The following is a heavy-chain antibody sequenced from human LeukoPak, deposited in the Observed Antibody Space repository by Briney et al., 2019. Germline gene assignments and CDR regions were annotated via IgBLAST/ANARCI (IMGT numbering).Heavy chain of an antibody. D-gene: IGHD1-26*01. Sequence: GGSLRLSCAASGFTFSSYAMHWVRQAPGKGLEWVAVISYDGSNKYYADSVKGRFTISRDNSKNTLYLQMNSLRAEDTAVYYCARDLNAGSDYWGQGTLVTVSS. V-gene: IGHV3-30-3*01. CDR1: GFTFSSYA. J-gene: IGHJ4*02. CDR2: ISYDGSNK. CDR3: ARDLNAGSDY.